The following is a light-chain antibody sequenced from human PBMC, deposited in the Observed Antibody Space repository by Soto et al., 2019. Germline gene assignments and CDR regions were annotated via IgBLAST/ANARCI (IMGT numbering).Light chain of an antibody. V-gene: IGKV3-11*01. CDR2: DAS. CDR1: QSVSSY. CDR3: QQGSNWPLT. Sequence: EIVLTQSPATLSLSPGERATLSCRASQSVSSYLAWYQQKPRQAPRLLIHDASNRATGIPARFSGSESGTDFNLTISSLEPEDFAVYYCQQGSNWPLTFGGGNKVEIK. J-gene: IGKJ4*01.